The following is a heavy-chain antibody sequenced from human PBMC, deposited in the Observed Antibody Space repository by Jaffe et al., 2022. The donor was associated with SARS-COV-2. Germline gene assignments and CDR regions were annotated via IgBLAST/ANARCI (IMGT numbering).Heavy chain of an antibody. J-gene: IGHJ2*01. Sequence: QITLKESGPTLVKPTQTLTLTCTFSGFSLSTSGVGVGWIRQPPGKALEWLALIYWNDDKRYSPSLKSRLTITKDTSKNQVVLTMTNMDPVDTATYYCAHRGTCGGDCYSDGWYFDLWGRGTLVTVSS. CDR1: GFSLSTSGVG. CDR3: AHRGTCGGDCYSDGWYFDL. CDR2: IYWNDDK. D-gene: IGHD2-21*02. V-gene: IGHV2-5*01.